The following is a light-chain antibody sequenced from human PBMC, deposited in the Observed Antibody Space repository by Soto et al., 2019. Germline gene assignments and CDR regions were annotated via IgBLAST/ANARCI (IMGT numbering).Light chain of an antibody. Sequence: EIVMTQSPATLSVSPGERATLSCRASQSVRSNLAWYQQKPGQAPRLLIYGASTRANGIPARFIGSGSGTEFTLTISSLQSEDFAVYYCQQYNNWPPWTFGQGTKVEIK. J-gene: IGKJ1*01. CDR3: QQYNNWPPWT. V-gene: IGKV3-15*01. CDR1: QSVRSN. CDR2: GAS.